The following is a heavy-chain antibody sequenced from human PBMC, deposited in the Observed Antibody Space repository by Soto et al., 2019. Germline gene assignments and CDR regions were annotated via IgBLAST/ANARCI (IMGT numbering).Heavy chain of an antibody. V-gene: IGHV3-64D*08. CDR3: VKGHGYSSSWYVYYYYGMDV. Sequence: GGSLRLSCSASGFTFSSYAMHWVRQAPGKGLEYVSAISSNGGSTYYADSVKGRFTISRDNSKNTLYLQMSSLRAEDTAVYYCVKGHGYSSSWYVYYYYGMDVWGQGTTVTVSS. CDR2: ISSNGGST. CDR1: GFTFSSYA. J-gene: IGHJ6*02. D-gene: IGHD6-13*01.